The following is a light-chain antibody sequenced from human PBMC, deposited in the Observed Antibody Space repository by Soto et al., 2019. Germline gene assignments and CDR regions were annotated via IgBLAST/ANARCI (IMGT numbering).Light chain of an antibody. CDR2: EVS. V-gene: IGLV2-8*01. Sequence: QSALTQPPSASGSPGQSVTISCTGTSSDVGGYKFVSWYQHHPGKAPKLMIYEVSKRPSGVPDRFSGFKSGNTASLTVSGLQAEDEADYYCSSYAGTNNLVFGGGTKLTVL. CDR3: SSYAGTNNLV. CDR1: SSDVGGYKF. J-gene: IGLJ3*02.